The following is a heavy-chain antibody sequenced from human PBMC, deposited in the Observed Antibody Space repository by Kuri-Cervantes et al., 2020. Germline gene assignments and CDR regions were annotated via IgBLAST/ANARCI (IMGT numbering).Heavy chain of an antibody. J-gene: IGHJ6*03. D-gene: IGHD2-8*01. V-gene: IGHV4-61*01. Sequence: SETLSLTCTVSGGSISSGSYWWSWIRQPPGKGLEWIGYISYSGSTNYNPSLKSRVTISVDTSKNQFSLKLSSVTAADPAVYYCARVGPIPPTDPEYCTNGVCYGPYFYYYMDVWGEGTTVTVSS. CDR3: ARVGPIPPTDPEYCTNGVCYGPYFYYYMDV. CDR2: ISYSGST. CDR1: GGSISSGSYW.